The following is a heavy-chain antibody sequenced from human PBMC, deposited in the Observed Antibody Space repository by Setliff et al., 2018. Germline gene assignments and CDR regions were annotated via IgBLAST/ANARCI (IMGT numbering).Heavy chain of an antibody. D-gene: IGHD2-21*02. CDR1: GDSISPYY. V-gene: IGHV4-59*01. CDR2: IYYSGSA. Sequence: PSETLSLTCTVSGDSISPYYWSWIRQPPGEGLEWVGYIYYSGSANYNPSLKSRVTISVDTSKNQFSLKLSSVTAADTAVYYCAGVYGGYFQWGHGTLVTVSS. J-gene: IGHJ1*01. CDR3: AGVYGGYFQ.